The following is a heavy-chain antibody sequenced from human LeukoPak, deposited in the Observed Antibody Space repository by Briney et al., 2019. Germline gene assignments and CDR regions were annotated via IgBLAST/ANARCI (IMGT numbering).Heavy chain of an antibody. Sequence: GASVKVSCKASGGTFSSYAISWVRQAPGQGLEWMGGIIPIFGTANYAQKFQGRVTITTDGSTSTAYMELSSLRSEDTAVYYCARDLGPAAPFGWFHPWGQGTLVTVSS. CDR3: ARDLGPAAPFGWFHP. V-gene: IGHV1-69*05. CDR1: GGTFSSYA. D-gene: IGHD2-2*01. J-gene: IGHJ5*02. CDR2: IIPIFGTA.